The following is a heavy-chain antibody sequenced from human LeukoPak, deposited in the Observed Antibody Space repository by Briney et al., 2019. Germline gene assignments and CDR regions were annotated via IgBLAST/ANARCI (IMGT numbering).Heavy chain of an antibody. V-gene: IGHV1-69*06. CDR3: AADSYGPPSHYYYYYMDV. CDR2: IIPIFGTA. J-gene: IGHJ6*03. D-gene: IGHD5-18*01. Sequence: SVKVSCKASGGTFSSYAISWVRQAPGQGLEWMGGIIPIFGTASYAQKFRGRVTITADKSTSTAYMELSSLRSEDTAVYYCAADSYGPPSHYYYYYMDVWGKGTTVTVSS. CDR1: GGTFSSYA.